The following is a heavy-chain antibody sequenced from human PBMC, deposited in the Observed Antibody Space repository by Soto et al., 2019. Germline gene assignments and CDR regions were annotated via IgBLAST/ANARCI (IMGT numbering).Heavy chain of an antibody. Sequence: QVQLQESGPGLVKPSETLSLTCTVSGGSISSYYWSWIRQPPGKGLEWIGYIYYSGSTNYNPSLKSRGTISVDTSKSQSSLKLSSVTAADTAGADWARAPACYCDYFVMGTLVTVS. CDR3: ARAPACYCDY. J-gene: IGHJ4*02. D-gene: IGHD2-2*01. CDR2: IYYSGST. V-gene: IGHV4-59*01. CDR1: GGSISSYY.